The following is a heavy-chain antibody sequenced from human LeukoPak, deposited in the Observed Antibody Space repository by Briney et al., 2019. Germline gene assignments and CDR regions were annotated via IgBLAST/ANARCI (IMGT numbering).Heavy chain of an antibody. CDR3: ARDLGYYDTDY. CDR1: GGSISSYH. Sequence: SETLSLTCTVSGGSISSYHWSWIRQPAGKGLEGIGRIYTSGSTNYNPSLKSRVTISVDKSKNQFSLKLSSVTAADTAVYYCARDLGYYDTDYWGQGTLVTVSS. CDR2: IYTSGST. V-gene: IGHV4-4*07. D-gene: IGHD3-22*01. J-gene: IGHJ4*02.